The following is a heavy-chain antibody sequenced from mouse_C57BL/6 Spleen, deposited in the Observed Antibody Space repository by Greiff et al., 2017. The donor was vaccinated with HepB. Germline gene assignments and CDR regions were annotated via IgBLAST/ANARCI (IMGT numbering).Heavy chain of an antibody. CDR1: GYAFSSSW. D-gene: IGHD2-5*01. V-gene: IGHV1-82*01. CDR3: ARDYYSNSYAMDY. Sequence: QVQLQQSGPELVKPGASVKISCKASGYAFSSSWMNWVKQRPGKGLEWIGRIYPGDGDTNYNGKFKGKATLTADKSSSTAYMQLSSLTSEDSAVYFCARDYYSNSYAMDYWGQGTSVTVSS. J-gene: IGHJ4*01. CDR2: IYPGDGDT.